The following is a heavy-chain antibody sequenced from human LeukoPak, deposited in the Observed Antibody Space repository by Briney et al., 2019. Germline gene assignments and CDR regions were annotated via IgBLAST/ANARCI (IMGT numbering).Heavy chain of an antibody. CDR1: GLNVSSNY. Sequence: PGGSLRLSCAASGLNVSSNYMTWIRQAPGKGLEWVSLIYGADAAYYAESVRGRFMISRDNLKNTLFLQMNSLRVEDTAVYYCVTSTGQQFIPYDYWGQGTHVTVSS. CDR3: VTSTGQQFIPYDY. J-gene: IGHJ4*02. V-gene: IGHV3-66*02. CDR2: IYGADAA. D-gene: IGHD6-13*01.